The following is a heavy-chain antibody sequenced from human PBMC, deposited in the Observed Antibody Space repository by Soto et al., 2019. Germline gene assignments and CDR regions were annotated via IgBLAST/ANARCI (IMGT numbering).Heavy chain of an antibody. D-gene: IGHD5-12*01. CDR2: ISYDGNNK. V-gene: IGHV3-30-3*01. CDR1: GFTYSTYT. CDR3: ARGRGDGYNYEAFDI. J-gene: IGHJ3*02. Sequence: PGGSLRLSCAVSGFTYSTYTMHWVRQAPGKGLEWVAVISYDGNNKFYADSVKGRFTISRDSTKQTLYLQMNSLRPDDTAMYYCARGRGDGYNYEAFDIWGQGTMVTVSS.